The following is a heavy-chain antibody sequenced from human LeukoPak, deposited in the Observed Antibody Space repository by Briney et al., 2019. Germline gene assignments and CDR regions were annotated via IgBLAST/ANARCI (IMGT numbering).Heavy chain of an antibody. CDR1: GGTFSSYA. J-gene: IGHJ6*02. CDR2: IIPIFGTA. CDR3: ARERPKTRVYYYYGMDV. V-gene: IGHV1-69*05. Sequence: GSSVKVSCKASGGTFSSYAISWVRQAPGQGLEWMGGIIPIFGTANYAQKFQGRVTMTRNTSISTAYMELSSLRSEDTAVYYCARERPKTRVYYYYGMDVWGQGTTVTVSS. D-gene: IGHD1-1*01.